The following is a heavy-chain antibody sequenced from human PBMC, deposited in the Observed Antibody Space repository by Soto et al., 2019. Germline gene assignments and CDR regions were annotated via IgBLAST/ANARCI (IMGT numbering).Heavy chain of an antibody. J-gene: IGHJ3*02. CDR1: GGTFSSYA. Sequence: GASVKVSCKASGGTFSSYAISWVRQAPGQGLEWMGGIIPIFGTANYSQKFQGRVMLTGDESTSTDYMELSSLRYEDTAVYYCARVKGPYSSSWYDAFDIWGQGTMVTVSS. V-gene: IGHV1-69*13. CDR2: IIPIFGTA. D-gene: IGHD6-13*01. CDR3: ARVKGPYSSSWYDAFDI.